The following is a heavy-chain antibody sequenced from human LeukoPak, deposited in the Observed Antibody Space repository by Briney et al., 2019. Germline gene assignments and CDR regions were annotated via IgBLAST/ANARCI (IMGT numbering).Heavy chain of an antibody. J-gene: IGHJ4*02. CDR3: ARKSYDLRYQLLGTYYFDY. CDR2: ISAYNGNT. V-gene: IGHV1-18*01. Sequence: GASVKVSCKSSGYTFTSYGISWARQAPGQGLEWMGWISAYNGNTNYAQKLQGRVTMTTDTSTSTAYMELRSLRSDDTAVYYCARKSYDLRYQLLGTYYFDYWGQGTLVTVSS. D-gene: IGHD2-2*01. CDR1: GYTFTSYG.